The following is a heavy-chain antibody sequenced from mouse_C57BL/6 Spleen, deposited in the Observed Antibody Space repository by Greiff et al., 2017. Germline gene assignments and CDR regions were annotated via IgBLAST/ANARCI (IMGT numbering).Heavy chain of an antibody. D-gene: IGHD1-1*01. CDR1: GYNFTSSW. V-gene: IGHV1-69*01. Sequence: QVQLQQPGAELVMPGASVKLSCKASGYNFTSSWMHWVKQRPGHGLEWIGEIDPSDSYTKYNQKFKGKSTLTVYKSSSTAYMQLSSLTSDDSAVYYCAISVTTVVASDYWGQGTTLTVSS. CDR2: IDPSDSYT. CDR3: AISVTTVVASDY. J-gene: IGHJ2*01.